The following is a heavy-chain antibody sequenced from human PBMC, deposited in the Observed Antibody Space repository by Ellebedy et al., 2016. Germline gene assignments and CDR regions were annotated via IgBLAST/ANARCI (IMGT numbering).Heavy chain of an antibody. CDR3: ARGVGGTSLNWFDP. V-gene: IGHV3-21*01. CDR1: GFTLSDYS. D-gene: IGHD3-16*01. J-gene: IGHJ5*02. Sequence: GESLKISCAASGFTLSDYSMNWVRQAPGKGLEWVSSITSSGSNIFYADSVKGRFTISRDNAKNSLFLQMNSLRAEDTAVYYCARGVGGTSLNWFDPWGQGTLVTVSS. CDR2: ITSSGSNI.